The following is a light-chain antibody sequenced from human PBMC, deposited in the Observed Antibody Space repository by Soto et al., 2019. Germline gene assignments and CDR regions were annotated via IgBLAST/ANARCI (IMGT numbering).Light chain of an antibody. CDR2: DVS. J-gene: IGLJ1*01. CDR3: RSYTSRSTLV. Sequence: QSVLTQPASVSGSPGQSNTISCTGTSSDVGGYNYVSWYQQHPGKAPKLMIYDVSNRPSGVSNRFSGSKSGNTASLTIAGLQAEDEADYYCRSYTSRSTLVFVTGTKVTVL. CDR1: SSDVGGYNY. V-gene: IGLV2-14*01.